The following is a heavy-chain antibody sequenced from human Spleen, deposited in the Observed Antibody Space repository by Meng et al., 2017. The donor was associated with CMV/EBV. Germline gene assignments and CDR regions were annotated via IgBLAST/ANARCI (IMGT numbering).Heavy chain of an antibody. CDR2: ISGSGGST. CDR3: ARLSGYCSSTSCYFGGMDV. V-gene: IGHV3-23*01. CDR1: GFTFSSYA. J-gene: IGHJ6*02. Sequence: GESLKISCAASGFTFSSYAMSWVRQAPGKGLEWVSAISGSGGSTYYADSVKGRFTISRDNAKNSLYLQMNSLRAEDTAVYYCARLSGYCSSTSCYFGGMDVWGQGTTVTVSS. D-gene: IGHD2-2*01.